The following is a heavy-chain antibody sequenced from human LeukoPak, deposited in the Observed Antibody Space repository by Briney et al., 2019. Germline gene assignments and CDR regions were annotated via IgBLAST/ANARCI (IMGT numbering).Heavy chain of an antibody. Sequence: SETLSLTCTVSAGSISSYYWSWVRQPPGRGLEWIGHIYYSGSTNYNPSLKSRVTISVDTSKNQFSLKLWSVTAADTAVYYCARRGSGSYSPFDYWGQGTLVTVSS. CDR2: IYYSGST. CDR3: ARRGSGSYSPFDY. J-gene: IGHJ4*02. V-gene: IGHV4-59*08. CDR1: AGSISSYY. D-gene: IGHD3-10*01.